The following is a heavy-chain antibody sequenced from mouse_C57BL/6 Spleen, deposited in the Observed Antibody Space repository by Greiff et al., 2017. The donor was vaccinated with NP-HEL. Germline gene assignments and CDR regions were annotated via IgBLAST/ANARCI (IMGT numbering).Heavy chain of an antibody. J-gene: IGHJ2*01. Sequence: QVQLQQPGAELVKPGASVKLSCKASGYTFTSSWMHWVKQRPGRGLEWIGRFDPNSGGTKYNENFKSKATLTVEQHSGTTYVQLSRLTSEESAVYYCETDYYGSSPKCFDYWGQGTTLTVSS. D-gene: IGHD1-1*01. CDR1: GYTFTSSW. CDR2: FDPNSGGT. V-gene: IGHV1-72*01. CDR3: ETDYYGSSPKCFDY.